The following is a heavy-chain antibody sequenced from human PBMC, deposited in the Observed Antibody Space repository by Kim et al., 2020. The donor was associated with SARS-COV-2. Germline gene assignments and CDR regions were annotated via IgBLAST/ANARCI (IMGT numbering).Heavy chain of an antibody. D-gene: IGHD3-9*01. CDR3: AKHTGYSRYYFDY. CDR1: GFPFSYYG. V-gene: IGHV3-23*01. CDR2: ISGTDGTT. J-gene: IGHJ4*02. Sequence: GGSLRLSCTASGFPFSYYGMSWVRQAPGKGLEWVSAISGTDGTTYYADSVKGRFTISRDNSKNTLVLQVNSLRAEDTAMYYCAKHTGYSRYYFDYWGQET.